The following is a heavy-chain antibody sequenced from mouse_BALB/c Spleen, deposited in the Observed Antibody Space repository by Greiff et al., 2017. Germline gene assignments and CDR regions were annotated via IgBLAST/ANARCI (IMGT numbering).Heavy chain of an antibody. CDR3: SSYGLAY. Sequence: DVQLQESGAELVRSGASVKLSCTASGFNIKDYYMHWVKQRPEQGLEWIGWIDPENGDTEYAPKFQGKATMTADTSSNTAYLQLSSLTSEDTAVYYCSSYGLAYWGQGTLVTVSA. D-gene: IGHD1-1*01. V-gene: IGHV14-4*02. CDR1: GFNIKDYY. CDR2: IDPENGDT. J-gene: IGHJ3*01.